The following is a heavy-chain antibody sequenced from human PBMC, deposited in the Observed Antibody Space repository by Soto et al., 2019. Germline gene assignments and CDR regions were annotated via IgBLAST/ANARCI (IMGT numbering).Heavy chain of an antibody. Sequence: PGGSLRLSCAASGFTFSSYAMSWVRQAPGKGLEWVSTISGSGGSTYYADSVKGRFTISRDNSKNTLYLQMNSLRAEDTAVYYCAKVKGLGVSSYFDYWGQGTLVTVSS. V-gene: IGHV3-23*01. CDR3: AKVKGLGVSSYFDY. CDR1: GFTFSSYA. J-gene: IGHJ4*02. D-gene: IGHD3-10*01. CDR2: ISGSGGST.